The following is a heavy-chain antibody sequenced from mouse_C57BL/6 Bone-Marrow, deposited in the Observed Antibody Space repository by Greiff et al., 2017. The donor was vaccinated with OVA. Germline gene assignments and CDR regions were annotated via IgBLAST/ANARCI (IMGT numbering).Heavy chain of an antibody. CDR3: ARRGDYDVGYAMDY. Sequence: QVQLKQSGSELRSPGSSVKLSCKDFDSEVFPIAYMSWVRQKPGHGFEWIGGILPSIGRTIYGEKFEDKATLDADTLSNTAYLELNSLTSEDSAIYYCARRGDYDVGYAMDYGGQGTSVTVSS. CDR2: ILPSIGRT. V-gene: IGHV15-2*01. J-gene: IGHJ4*01. CDR1: DSEVFPIAY. D-gene: IGHD2-4*01.